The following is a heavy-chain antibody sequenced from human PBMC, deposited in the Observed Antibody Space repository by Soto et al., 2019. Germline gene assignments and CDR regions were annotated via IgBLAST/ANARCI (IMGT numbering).Heavy chain of an antibody. J-gene: IGHJ4*02. V-gene: IGHV4-4*02. Sequence: QVELQESGPRLVRPSGTLSLTCTVSGDSLTNKNWWTWVRQPPGQGLGWIGEIYYSGSTSYNPSLKSRVTMSMDLSRNTLSLTLRSVIAADTAVYYCARGPWTAQNTSLDSWGQGTLVTVSS. D-gene: IGHD5-12*01. CDR3: ARGPWTAQNTSLDS. CDR1: GDSLTNKNW. CDR2: IYYSGST.